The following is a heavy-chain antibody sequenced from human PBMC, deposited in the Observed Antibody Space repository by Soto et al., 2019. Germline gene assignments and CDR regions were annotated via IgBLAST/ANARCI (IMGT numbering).Heavy chain of an antibody. Sequence: SGPTLVNPTQTLTLTCTFSGFSLSTSGMCVSWIRQPPGKALEWLARIDWDDDKYYSTSLKTRLTISKDTSKNQVVLTMTNMNYLDTARYYCARIASSGWYDYWGQGTLVTVSS. V-gene: IGHV2-70*11. CDR3: ARIASSGWYDY. D-gene: IGHD6-19*01. CDR1: GFSLSTSGMC. J-gene: IGHJ4*02. CDR2: IDWDDDK.